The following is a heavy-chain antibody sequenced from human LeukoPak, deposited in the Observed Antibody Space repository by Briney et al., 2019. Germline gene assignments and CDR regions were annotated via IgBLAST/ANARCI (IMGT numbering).Heavy chain of an antibody. J-gene: IGHJ1*01. CDR2: IKQDGSEK. D-gene: IGHD6-19*01. CDR1: GFTFRSYG. CDR3: ATGYSSGWYFYFQH. V-gene: IGHV3-7*01. Sequence: GGSLRLSCAASGFTFRSYGMSWVRQAPGKGLEWVANIKQDGSEKNYVDSVKGRFTISRDNAKNSLSLRMNSLSAEDTAVYYCATGYSSGWYFYFQHWGQGSLVSVSS.